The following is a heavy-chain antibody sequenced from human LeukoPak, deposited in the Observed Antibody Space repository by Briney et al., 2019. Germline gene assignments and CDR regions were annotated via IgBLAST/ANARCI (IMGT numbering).Heavy chain of an antibody. V-gene: IGHV3-30*18. CDR2: ISYDGRNK. J-gene: IGHJ4*02. D-gene: IGHD2-2*01. Sequence: LGKSLRLSCAASGFTFNNYGMHWVRQAPGKGLEWVAVISYDGRNKHYPDSVKGRFTISRDISTDTLWLQMDSLRTEETAVYYCAKGPLRGTAAAIDYWGQGTLVTVSS. CDR1: GFTFNNYG. CDR3: AKGPLRGTAAAIDY.